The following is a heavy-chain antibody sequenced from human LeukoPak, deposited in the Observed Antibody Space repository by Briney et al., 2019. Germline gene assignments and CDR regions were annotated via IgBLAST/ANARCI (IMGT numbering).Heavy chain of an antibody. D-gene: IGHD6-6*01. CDR2: INHSGST. V-gene: IGHV4-34*01. J-gene: IGHJ6*03. CDR1: GGSFSGYY. CDR3: ARRAALYYYYYYMDV. Sequence: PSETLSLTCAVYGGSFSGYYWSWIRQPLGKWLEWIGEINHSGSTNYNPSLKSRVTISVDTSKNQFSLKLSSVTAADTAVYYCARRAALYYYYYYMDVWGKGTTVTVSS.